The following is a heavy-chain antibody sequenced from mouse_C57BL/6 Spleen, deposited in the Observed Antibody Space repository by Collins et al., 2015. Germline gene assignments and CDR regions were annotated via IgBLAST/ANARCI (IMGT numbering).Heavy chain of an antibody. Sequence: QVQLQQSGAELVKPGASVKISCKASGYAFSSYWMNWVKQRPGKGLEWIGQIYPGDGDTNYNGKFKGKATLTADKSPSTAYMQLSSLTSEDSAVYFCARSRYDYPFAYWGQGTLVTVSA. CDR1: GYAFSSYW. D-gene: IGHD2-4*01. J-gene: IGHJ3*01. CDR2: IYPGDGDT. CDR3: ARSRYDYPFAY. V-gene: IGHV1-80*01.